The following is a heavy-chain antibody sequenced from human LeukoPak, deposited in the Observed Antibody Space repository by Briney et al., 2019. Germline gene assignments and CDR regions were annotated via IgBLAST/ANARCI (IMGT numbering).Heavy chain of an antibody. CDR3: ASGPGQITIFGVLDV. Sequence: ASVKVSCKVSGYTLTELSMHWVRQAPGKGLEWMGGFDPEDGETIYAQKFQGRVTITADESTSTAYMELSSLRSEDTAVYYCASGPGQITIFGVLDVWGQGTTVTVSS. CDR2: FDPEDGET. J-gene: IGHJ6*02. D-gene: IGHD3-3*01. V-gene: IGHV1-24*01. CDR1: GYTLTELS.